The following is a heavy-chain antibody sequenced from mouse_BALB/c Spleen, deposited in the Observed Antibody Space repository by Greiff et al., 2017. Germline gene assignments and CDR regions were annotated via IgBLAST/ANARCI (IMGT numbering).Heavy chain of an antibody. D-gene: IGHD2-14*01. CDR3: ARDNYRYAYFDY. V-gene: IGHV5-4*02. CDR1: GFTFSDYY. Sequence: EVMLVESGGGLVKPGGSLKLSCAASGFTFSDYYMYWVRQTPEKRLEWVATISDGGSYTYYPDSVKGRFTISRDNAKNNLYLQMSSLKSEDTAMYYCARDNYRYAYFDYWGQGTTLTVSS. CDR2: ISDGGSYT. J-gene: IGHJ2*01.